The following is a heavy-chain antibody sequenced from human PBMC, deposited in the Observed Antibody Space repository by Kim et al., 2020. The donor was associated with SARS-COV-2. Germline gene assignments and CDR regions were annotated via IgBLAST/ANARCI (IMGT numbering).Heavy chain of an antibody. V-gene: IGHV1-69*13. Sequence: SVKVSCKASGGTFSSYAISWVRQAPGQGLEWMGGIIPIFGTANYAQKFQGRVTITADESTSTAYMELSSLRSEDTAVYYCARAPAPFLRFLEWLPTDGMDVWGQGTTVTVSS. CDR3: ARAPAPFLRFLEWLPTDGMDV. CDR1: GGTFSSYA. CDR2: IIPIFGTA. D-gene: IGHD3-3*01. J-gene: IGHJ6*02.